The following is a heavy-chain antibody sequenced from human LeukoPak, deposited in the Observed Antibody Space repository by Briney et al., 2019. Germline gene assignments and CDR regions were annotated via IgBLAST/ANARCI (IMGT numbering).Heavy chain of an antibody. V-gene: IGHV3-48*04. CDR1: GFTFDTYS. D-gene: IGHD4-11*01. Sequence: GGSLRLSCAASGFTFDTYSMNWVRQAPGKGLEWVSYITSSSSTIYYADSVKGRFTISRDNAKNSLYLQMNSLRAEDTAVYHCARDRSAVSGNGFDIWGQGTMVIVSS. CDR3: ARDRSAVSGNGFDI. CDR2: ITSSSSTI. J-gene: IGHJ3*02.